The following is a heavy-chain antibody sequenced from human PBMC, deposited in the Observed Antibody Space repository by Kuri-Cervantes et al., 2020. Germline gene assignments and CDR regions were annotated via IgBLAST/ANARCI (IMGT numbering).Heavy chain of an antibody. CDR2: ITSGGDSM. J-gene: IGHJ4*02. V-gene: IGHV3-11*04. D-gene: IGHD4-23*01. CDR1: GFTFSDAW. CDR3: ARGGRVRRDYGGKSIDY. Sequence: GESLKISCSASGFTFSDAWMGLVRQAPGKGLEWISFITSGGDSMYYADSVKGRFTISRDNAKNSMSLQMDSLRVEDTAVYYCARGGRVRRDYGGKSIDYWGQGTLVTVSS.